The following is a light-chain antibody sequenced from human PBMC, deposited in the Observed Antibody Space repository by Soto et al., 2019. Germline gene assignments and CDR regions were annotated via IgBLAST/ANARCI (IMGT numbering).Light chain of an antibody. CDR3: QQYGNSLT. J-gene: IGKJ4*01. V-gene: IGKV3-20*01. CDR2: GVS. CDR1: QSVSSGY. Sequence: EIVLTQSPGTLSLSPGERATLSCRASQSVSSGYLAWYQQKPGQAPRLLIYGVSTRATGIPDRFSGSGSGTDFTLTISRLEPEDFAVYYCQQYGNSLTFGGGTKVDIK.